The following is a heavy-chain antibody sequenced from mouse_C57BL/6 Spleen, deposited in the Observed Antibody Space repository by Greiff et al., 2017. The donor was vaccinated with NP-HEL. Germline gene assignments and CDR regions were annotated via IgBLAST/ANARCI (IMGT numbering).Heavy chain of an antibody. J-gene: IGHJ1*03. CDR1: GYTFTDYE. Sequence: QVQLQQSGAELVRPGASVTLSCKASGYTFTDYEMHWVKQTPVHGLEWIGAIDPETGGTAYNQKFTGKAILTADKSSSTAYMELRSLTSEDSAVYYCTRGGTVVGYFDVWGTGTTVTVSS. CDR2: IDPETGGT. D-gene: IGHD1-1*01. V-gene: IGHV1-15*01. CDR3: TRGGTVVGYFDV.